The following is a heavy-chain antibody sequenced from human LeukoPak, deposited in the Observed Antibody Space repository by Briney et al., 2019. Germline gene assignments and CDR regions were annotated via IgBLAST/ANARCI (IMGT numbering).Heavy chain of an antibody. CDR2: ISSSSSYI. Sequence: SGGSLRLSCAASGFTFSSYSMNWVRQAPGKGLEWVSSISSSSSYIYYADSVKGRFTISRDNAKNSLYLQMNSLRAEDTAVYYCARDMGMRDTEPDYWGQGTLVTVSS. J-gene: IGHJ4*02. CDR1: GFTFSSYS. V-gene: IGHV3-21*01. D-gene: IGHD5-18*01. CDR3: ARDMGMRDTEPDY.